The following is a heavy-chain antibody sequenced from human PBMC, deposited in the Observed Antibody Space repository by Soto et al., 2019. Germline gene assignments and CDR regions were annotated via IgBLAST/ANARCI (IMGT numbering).Heavy chain of an antibody. CDR3: VRDDRWAFDF. D-gene: IGHD3-22*01. J-gene: IGHJ3*01. CDR2: ISIGSGSI. CDR1: GFTFSNYA. V-gene: IGHV3-48*02. Sequence: EVHLVEPGGGLVQPGGSLRVSCAASGFTFSNYAMNWVRQAPGKGLEWVSYISIGSGSIFYANSVKGRFTISRDDAKNSLYLQMNTLRDEDTAVYYCVRDDRWAFDFWSQWTMVTVSS.